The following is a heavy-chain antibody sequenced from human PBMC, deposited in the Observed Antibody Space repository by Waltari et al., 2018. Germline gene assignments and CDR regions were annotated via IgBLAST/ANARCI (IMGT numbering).Heavy chain of an antibody. V-gene: IGHV3-7*01. CDR2: IKQDGSEK. Sequence: EVQLVESGGGVVQPGGSLRLSCAASGFTFSSYWMSWVRQAPGKGLEWVANIKQDGSEKYYVDSVKGRFTISRDNAKNSLYLQMNSLRAEDTAVYYCAGDSGYDRFDYWGQGTLVTVSS. CDR3: AGDSGYDRFDY. J-gene: IGHJ4*02. D-gene: IGHD5-12*01. CDR1: GFTFSSYW.